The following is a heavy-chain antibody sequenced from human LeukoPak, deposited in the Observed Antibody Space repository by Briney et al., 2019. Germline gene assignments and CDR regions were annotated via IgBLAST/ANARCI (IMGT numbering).Heavy chain of an antibody. CDR2: TYHRSKWYN. J-gene: IGHJ6*03. CDR1: GDSVSSNSAA. D-gene: IGHD5-24*01. CDR3: ARDSLYIDGYNYSYYYYYMDV. V-gene: IGHV6-1*01. Sequence: SQTLSLTCAISGDSVSSNSAAWNWIRQSPSRGLEWLGRTYHRSKWYNDYAVSVKSRITINPDTSKNQFSLQLNSVTPEDTAVYYCARDSLYIDGYNYSYYYYYMDVWGKGTTVTISS.